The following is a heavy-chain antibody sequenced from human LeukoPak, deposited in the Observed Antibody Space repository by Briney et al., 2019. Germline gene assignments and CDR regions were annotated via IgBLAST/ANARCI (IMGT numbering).Heavy chain of an antibody. Sequence: GGSLRLSCAASGFTFSSYSMSWVRQAPGKGLEWVPYISSSSSAMYYADSMKGRFTISRDNAKNSLYLQMNNLRDEDTAVYYCARGSGNSFDYWGQGALVTVSS. V-gene: IGHV3-48*02. CDR2: ISSSSSAM. J-gene: IGHJ4*02. CDR3: ARGSGNSFDY. CDR1: GFTFSSYS. D-gene: IGHD3-10*01.